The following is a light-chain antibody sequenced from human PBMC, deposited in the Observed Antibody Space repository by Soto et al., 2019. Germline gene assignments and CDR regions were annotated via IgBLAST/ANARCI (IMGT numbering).Light chain of an antibody. Sequence: DSQMTQSRSTLSSAVGDRFTIALLASQTISSWLALYQQKPGKAPKLLTYKASTLKSGVPSRFSGSRSGTEFTLTISRLQPDDFATYYCQHSTSYSAAFRQRTQVDIK. CDR2: KAS. CDR3: QHSTSYSAA. CDR1: QTISSW. J-gene: IGKJ1*01. V-gene: IGKV1-5*03.